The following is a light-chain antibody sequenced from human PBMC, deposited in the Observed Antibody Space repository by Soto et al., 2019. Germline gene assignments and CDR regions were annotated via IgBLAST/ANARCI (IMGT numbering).Light chain of an antibody. V-gene: IGKV4-1*01. CDR2: WAS. CDR1: QRVLYSSNNKNY. Sequence: DIVMTQSPDSLAVSLGERATINCKSSQRVLYSSNNKNYLAWYQQKPRQPPKLLIYWASTRESGVPDRFSGSGSGTDFTLTISRLQAEDVAVYYCQQYDSTPWTFGQGTKVEIK. J-gene: IGKJ1*01. CDR3: QQYDSTPWT.